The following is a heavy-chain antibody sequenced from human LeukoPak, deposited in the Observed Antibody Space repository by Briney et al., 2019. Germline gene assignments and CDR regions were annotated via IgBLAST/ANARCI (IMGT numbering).Heavy chain of an antibody. CDR3: ARVYGDYGGNQAFDY. CDR2: INHSGST. CDR1: GGSFSGYY. Sequence: PSETLSLTCAVYGGSFSGYYWSWIRQPPGKGLEWIGEINHSGSTNYNPSLKSRVTISVDTSKNQFSLKLSSVTAADTAVYYCARVYGDYGGNQAFDYWGQGTLVTVSS. J-gene: IGHJ4*02. V-gene: IGHV4-34*01. D-gene: IGHD4-23*01.